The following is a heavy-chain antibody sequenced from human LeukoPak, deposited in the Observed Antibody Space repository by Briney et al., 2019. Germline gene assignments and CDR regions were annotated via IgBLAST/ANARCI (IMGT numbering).Heavy chain of an antibody. J-gene: IGHJ3*02. CDR2: ISGSGGST. CDR1: GFSFSNYA. Sequence: GGSLRLSCAASGFSFSNYAMSWVRQAPGKGLEWVSGISGSGGSTYYADSVKGRISISRDNSKDTLYLQMNSLRAEDTAVYYCVRDRYDVLTGYNDAFDIWGHGTLVAVSS. D-gene: IGHD3-9*01. V-gene: IGHV3-23*01. CDR3: VRDRYDVLTGYNDAFDI.